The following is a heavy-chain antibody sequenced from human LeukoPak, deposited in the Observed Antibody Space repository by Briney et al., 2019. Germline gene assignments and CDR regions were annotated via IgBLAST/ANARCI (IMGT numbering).Heavy chain of an antibody. CDR2: IIPIFGTA. D-gene: IGHD6-13*01. V-gene: IGHV1-69*01. Sequence: GSSVKVSCKASGGTFSSYAISWVRQAPGQGPEWMGGIIPIFGTANYAQKFQGRVTITADESTSTAYIELSSLRSEDTAVYYCARELSSSCGFDYWGQGTLVTVSS. J-gene: IGHJ4*02. CDR3: ARELSSSCGFDY. CDR1: GGTFSSYA.